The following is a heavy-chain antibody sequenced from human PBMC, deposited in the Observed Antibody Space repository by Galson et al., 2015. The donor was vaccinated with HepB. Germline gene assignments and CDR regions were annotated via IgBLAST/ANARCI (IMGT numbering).Heavy chain of an antibody. CDR2: ISAYNGNT. J-gene: IGHJ4*02. D-gene: IGHD3-22*01. V-gene: IGHV1-18*04. CDR3: ARDPIYWYYYYDSSGYFTETPFDY. Sequence: SVKVSCKASGYTFTSYGISWVRQAPGQGLEWMGWISAYNGNTNYAQKLQGRVTMTTDTSTSTAYMELRSLRSDDTTVYYCARDPIYWYYYYDSSGYFTETPFDYWGQGTLVTVSS. CDR1: GYTFTSYG.